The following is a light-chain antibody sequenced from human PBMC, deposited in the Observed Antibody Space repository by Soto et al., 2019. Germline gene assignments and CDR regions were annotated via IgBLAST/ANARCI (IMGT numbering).Light chain of an antibody. CDR2: EVS. CDR1: SSDVGGYNY. CDR3: SSYTSSSTLV. V-gene: IGLV2-14*01. J-gene: IGLJ3*02. Sequence: QSALTQPASVSGSPGQSITISCTGTSSDVGGYNYVSWYQHHPGKAPKVIIYEVSNRPSGVSSRFSGSKSGNTASLTISGLQAEDEADYFCSSYTSSSTLVFGGGTKLTFL.